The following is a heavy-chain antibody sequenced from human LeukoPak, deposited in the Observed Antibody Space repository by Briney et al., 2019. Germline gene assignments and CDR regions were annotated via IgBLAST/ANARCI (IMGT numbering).Heavy chain of an antibody. V-gene: IGHV4-39*01. Sequence: PSETLSLTCAVSGGSISSRTSYWGWFRQSPGKGLEWIGSMSSNGDTSYNPSLESRVIITGDTSKTQFSLKLTSVSAADAAVYYCARFPWGHWGQGTLVTVSS. CDR1: GGSISSRTSY. D-gene: IGHD3-16*01. CDR2: MSSNGDT. CDR3: ARFPWGH. J-gene: IGHJ4*02.